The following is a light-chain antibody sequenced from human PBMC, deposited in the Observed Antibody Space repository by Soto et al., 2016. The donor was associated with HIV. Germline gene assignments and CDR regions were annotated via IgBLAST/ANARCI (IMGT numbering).Light chain of an antibody. CDR2: AAS. Sequence: DIQMTQSPSTLSASVGDRVTITCRASQSISDWLAWYQQKPGKAPRLLIYAASSLQSGVPSRFSGSGSGTDFTLTISSLQPEDFATYYCQQANSFPPTFGGGTKVEIK. J-gene: IGKJ4*01. V-gene: IGKV1-12*01. CDR3: QQANSFPPT. CDR1: QSISDW.